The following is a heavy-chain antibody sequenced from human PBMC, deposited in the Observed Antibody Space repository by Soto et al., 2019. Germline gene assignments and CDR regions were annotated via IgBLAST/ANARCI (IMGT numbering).Heavy chain of an antibody. V-gene: IGHV3-30*18. CDR2: ISYDESTT. CDR3: SKAMIGSPDSDAFDD. CDR1: GFSFSRYG. D-gene: IGHD3-22*01. J-gene: IGHJ3*01. Sequence: GGSLRLSCAASGFSFSRYGIHWVRQAPGKGLEWVAVISYDESTTFYADSVKGRFTISRDNSKNTLFLQMNSLRPEDTAVYYCSKAMIGSPDSDAFDDWGQWTVVTVSS.